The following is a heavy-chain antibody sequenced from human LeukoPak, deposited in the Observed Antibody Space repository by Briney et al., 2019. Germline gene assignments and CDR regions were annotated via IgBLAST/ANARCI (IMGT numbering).Heavy chain of an antibody. Sequence: SETLSLTCTVSGGSISSYYWSWIGQPPGKGLEWIWYIYYSGSTSYNPSLKSRVSISEDTSKSQFSLKLKAMTAADTAVYFCARSTPSTNRNYPPLFSFDSWGQGILVTVSS. CDR2: IYYSGST. CDR1: GGSISSYY. J-gene: IGHJ4*02. D-gene: IGHD1-7*01. V-gene: IGHV4-59*01. CDR3: ARSTPSTNRNYPPLFSFDS.